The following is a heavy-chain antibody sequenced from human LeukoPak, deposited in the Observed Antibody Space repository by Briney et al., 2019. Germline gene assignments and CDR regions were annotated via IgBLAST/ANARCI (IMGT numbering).Heavy chain of an antibody. CDR1: GGSFSGYY. J-gene: IGHJ4*02. D-gene: IGHD3-22*01. CDR3: ARGSGSSGYKVYFDY. V-gene: IGHV4-34*01. CDR2: INHSGST. Sequence: SETLSLTCAVYGGSFSGYYWSWIRQPPGKGLEWIGEINHSGSTNYNPSLKSRVTISVDTSKNQFSLKLSSVTAADTAVYYCARGSGSSGYKVYFDYWGQGTLVTVSS.